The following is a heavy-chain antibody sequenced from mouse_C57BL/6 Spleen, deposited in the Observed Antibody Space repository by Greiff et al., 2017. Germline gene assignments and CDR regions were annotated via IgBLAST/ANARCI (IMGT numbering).Heavy chain of an antibody. CDR2: ISSGGDYI. J-gene: IGHJ1*03. CDR1: GFTFSSYA. Sequence: LMESGEGLGKPGGSLKLSCAASGFTFSSYAMSWVRQTPEKRLAWVAYISSGGDYIYYADTVKGRFTISRDNARNTLYLQMSSLKSEDTAMYYCTRGYFDVWGTGTTVTVSS. CDR3: TRGYFDV. V-gene: IGHV5-9-1*02.